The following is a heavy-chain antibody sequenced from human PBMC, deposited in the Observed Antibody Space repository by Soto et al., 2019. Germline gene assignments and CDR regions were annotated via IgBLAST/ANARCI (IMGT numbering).Heavy chain of an antibody. V-gene: IGHV5-10-1*03. Sequence: EVQLVQSGAEVKKPGESLRISCQGSGYSFTSYWITWVRQMPGKGLEWMGRIDPSDSYTIYSPSFQGHVTISADKSISTAYPQWSSPKAPEPAMYYWARNDAYGGGDYWGQGALVTVSS. CDR1: GYSFTSYW. CDR2: IDPSDSYT. J-gene: IGHJ4*02. D-gene: IGHD4-17*01. CDR3: ARNDAYGGGDY.